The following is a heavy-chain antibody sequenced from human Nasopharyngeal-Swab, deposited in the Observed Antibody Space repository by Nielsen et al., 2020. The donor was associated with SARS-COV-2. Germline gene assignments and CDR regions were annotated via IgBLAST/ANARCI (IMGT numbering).Heavy chain of an antibody. Sequence: ASVKVSCKASGYTSTTYDISWLRRAPGQELEWRGWISSYYDNTNYAQKLQGRVTLTTDTSTSTAYMELRSLRSDDTAVYYCARDRRTEGHSFDIWGQGTMVTVSS. CDR3: ARDRRTEGHSFDI. CDR2: ISSYYDNT. J-gene: IGHJ3*02. CDR1: GYTSTTYD. V-gene: IGHV1-18*01.